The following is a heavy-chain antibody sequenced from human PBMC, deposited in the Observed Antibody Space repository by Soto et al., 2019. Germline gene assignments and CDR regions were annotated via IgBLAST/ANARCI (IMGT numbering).Heavy chain of an antibody. D-gene: IGHD3-22*01. Sequence: GASVKVSCKAPGGTFSSYAISWVRQAPGQGLEWMGGIIPIFGTANYAQKFQGRVTITADKSTSTAYMELSSLRSEDTAVYYCARDLGYDSSGYYSGIFDYWGQGTLVTVSS. J-gene: IGHJ4*02. CDR1: GGTFSSYA. CDR3: ARDLGYDSSGYYSGIFDY. CDR2: IIPIFGTA. V-gene: IGHV1-69*06.